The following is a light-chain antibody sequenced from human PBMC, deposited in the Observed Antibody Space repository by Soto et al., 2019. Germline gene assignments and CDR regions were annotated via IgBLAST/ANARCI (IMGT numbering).Light chain of an antibody. J-gene: IGKJ2*01. CDR2: GAS. CDR3: QNYNNWPLRYP. V-gene: IGKV3-15*01. CDR1: QSVSSN. Sequence: EIVMTQSPATLSVSPGERATLSCRASQSVSSNLAWYQQKPGQAPRLLIYGASTRATGIPARFSGSGSGTEFTLTSSSWKSENFEFNYCQNYNNWPLRYPFGRGPSWRSN.